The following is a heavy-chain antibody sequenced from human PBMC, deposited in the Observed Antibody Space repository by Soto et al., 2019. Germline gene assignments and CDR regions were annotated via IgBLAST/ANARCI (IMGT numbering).Heavy chain of an antibody. CDR1: GGTFSSYA. CDR3: ARESRVDWDIVVVVAANYFDY. J-gene: IGHJ4*02. Sequence: QVQLVQSGAEVKKPGSSVKVSCKASGGTFSSYAISWVRQAPGQGLEWMGGIIPIFGTANYAQKFQGRVTITADESTSKAYMELSSLRSEDTAVYYCARESRVDWDIVVVVAANYFDYWGQGTLVTVSS. D-gene: IGHD2-15*01. V-gene: IGHV1-69*01. CDR2: IIPIFGTA.